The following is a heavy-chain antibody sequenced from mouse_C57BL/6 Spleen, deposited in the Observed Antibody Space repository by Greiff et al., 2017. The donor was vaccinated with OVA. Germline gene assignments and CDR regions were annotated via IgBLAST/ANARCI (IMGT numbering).Heavy chain of an antibody. V-gene: IGHV1-26*01. CDR3: ARDSRDMDY. CDR2: INPNNGGT. Sequence: VQLQQSGPELVKPGASVKISCKASGYTFTDYYMNWVKQSHGKSLEWIGDINPNNGGTSYNQKFKGKATLTVDKSSSTAYMELRSLTSEDSAVYYCARDSRDMDYWGQGTSVTVSS. J-gene: IGHJ4*01. CDR1: GYTFTDYY. D-gene: IGHD2-12*01.